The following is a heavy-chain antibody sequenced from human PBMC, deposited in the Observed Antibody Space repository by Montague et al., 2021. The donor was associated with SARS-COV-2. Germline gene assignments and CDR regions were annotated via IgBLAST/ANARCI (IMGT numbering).Heavy chain of an antibody. D-gene: IGHD6-13*01. Sequence: TLSLTCTVSGGYISSGSYYWSWIRQPAGRGMEWIGRIYASGSTKYNPSLKSRVTISVDTSKNQFSLKLSSVTAADTAVYYCARDLSSSWSYWFDPWGQGTLVTVPS. CDR1: GGYISSGSYY. J-gene: IGHJ5*02. CDR2: IYASGST. CDR3: ARDLSSSWSYWFDP. V-gene: IGHV4-61*02.